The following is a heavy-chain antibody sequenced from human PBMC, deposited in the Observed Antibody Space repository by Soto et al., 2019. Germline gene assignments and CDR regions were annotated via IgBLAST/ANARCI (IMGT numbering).Heavy chain of an antibody. CDR1: GFTFSSYG. J-gene: IGHJ4*02. D-gene: IGHD2-15*01. CDR3: AKGRGSGAEQYYFDY. V-gene: IGHV3-30*18. CDR2: ISYDGSNK. Sequence: GGSLRLSCAASGFTFSSYGMHWVCQAPGKGLEWVAVISYDGSNKYYADSVKGRFTISRDNSKNTLYLQMNSLRAEDTAVYYCAKGRGSGAEQYYFDYWGQGTLVTVSS.